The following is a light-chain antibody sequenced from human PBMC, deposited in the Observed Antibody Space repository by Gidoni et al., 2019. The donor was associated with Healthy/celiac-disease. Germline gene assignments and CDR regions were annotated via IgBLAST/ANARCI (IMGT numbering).Light chain of an antibody. V-gene: IGKV3-11*01. Sequence: EIGLTQSPATLSLSPGERATLSCRASQSVSSYLASCQQKPGQAPRLLISDASNRATGSPARFSGSGSGTDFTLTISRLEPEDYAVEYCQQRSNRPPLTFGEGTKVEIK. J-gene: IGKJ4*01. CDR1: QSVSSY. CDR2: DAS. CDR3: QQRSNRPPLT.